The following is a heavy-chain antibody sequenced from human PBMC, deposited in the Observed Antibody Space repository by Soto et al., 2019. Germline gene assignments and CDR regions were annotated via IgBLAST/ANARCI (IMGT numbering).Heavy chain of an antibody. CDR2: ISGSGAGT. D-gene: IGHD6-13*01. CDR3: AKEEGSPGPFDY. CDR1: GFTFSSYA. J-gene: IGHJ4*02. Sequence: EVQLLESGGGLVQPGGSLRLSCAVSGFTFSSYAMSWVRQAPGKGLEWVSAISGSGAGTYYADSVKGRFTISRDNFKNTVYLQMNSLRAEDTAVYYCAKEEGSPGPFDYWGQGTLVTVSS. V-gene: IGHV3-23*01.